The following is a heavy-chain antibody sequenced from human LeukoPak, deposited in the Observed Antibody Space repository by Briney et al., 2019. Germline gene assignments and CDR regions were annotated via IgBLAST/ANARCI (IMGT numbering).Heavy chain of an antibody. CDR2: IYYSGST. CDR1: GGSISSGDYY. J-gene: IGHJ4*02. Sequence: SETLSLTCTVSGGSISSGDYYWSWIRQPPGNGLEWIGYIYYSGSTYYNPSLKSRVTISVDTSKNPFSMKLSSVTAADTAVYYCARGHYGSGSYYSRGGYFDYWGQGTLVTVSS. D-gene: IGHD3-10*01. CDR3: ARGHYGSGSYYSRGGYFDY. V-gene: IGHV4-30-4*08.